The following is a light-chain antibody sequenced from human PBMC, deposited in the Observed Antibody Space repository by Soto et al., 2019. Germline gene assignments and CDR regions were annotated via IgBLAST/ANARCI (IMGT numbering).Light chain of an antibody. CDR1: SSDVGAYNF. CDR2: DVS. CDR3: SSYTSSSNHV. J-gene: IGLJ1*01. V-gene: IGLV2-14*03. Sequence: QSALTQPASVSGSPGQSITISCTGTSSDVGAYNFVSWYQQHPGKVPKLMIFDVSSRPSGVSDRFSGSKSGNTASLTISGLQAEDEGDYYCSSYTSSSNHVFGSGTKLTVL.